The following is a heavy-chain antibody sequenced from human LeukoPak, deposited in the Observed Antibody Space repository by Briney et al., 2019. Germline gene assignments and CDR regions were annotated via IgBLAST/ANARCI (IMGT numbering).Heavy chain of an antibody. Sequence: ASVKVSCKASGYIFTDYYMHWVRQAPGQELGWMGRINPNSGGTNYAQKFQGRVTMTRDTSISTAYMELSRLRSDDTAVYYCARAYSYGRYYYYYMDVWGKGTTVTVSS. J-gene: IGHJ6*03. CDR2: INPNSGGT. CDR3: ARAYSYGRYYYYYMDV. CDR1: GYIFTDYY. V-gene: IGHV1-2*06. D-gene: IGHD5-18*01.